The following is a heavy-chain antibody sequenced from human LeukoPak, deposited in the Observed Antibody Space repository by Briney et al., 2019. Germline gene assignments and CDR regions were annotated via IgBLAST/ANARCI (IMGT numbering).Heavy chain of an antibody. J-gene: IGHJ4*02. CDR2: ISSNGGST. V-gene: IGHV3-64*04. Sequence: GGSLRLSCSASGFTFSSYAMHWVRQAPGKGLEYVSSISSNGGSTYYADSVRGRFTISRDNSKNTLYLEMNSLRAEDTAVYYCAKGYYDRSGYKRAFDYWGQGTLVTVSS. CDR1: GFTFSSYA. D-gene: IGHD3-22*01. CDR3: AKGYYDRSGYKRAFDY.